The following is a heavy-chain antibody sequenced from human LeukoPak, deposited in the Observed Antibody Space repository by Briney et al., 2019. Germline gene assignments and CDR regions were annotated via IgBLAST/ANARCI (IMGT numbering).Heavy chain of an antibody. J-gene: IGHJ6*02. V-gene: IGHV4-39*01. D-gene: IGHD6-13*01. CDR2: IYYSGST. CDR3: ARGTSISYSSSWYVVYYGMDV. CDR1: GGSISSSSYY. Sequence: SETLSLTCTVSGGSISSSSYYWGWIRQPPGKGLEWIGSIYYSGSTYYNPSLKSRVTISVDTSKNQFSLKLSSVTAADTAVYYCARGTSISYSSSWYVVYYGMDVWGQGTTVTVSS.